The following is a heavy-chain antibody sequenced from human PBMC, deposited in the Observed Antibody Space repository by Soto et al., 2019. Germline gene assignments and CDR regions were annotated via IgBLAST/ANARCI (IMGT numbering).Heavy chain of an antibody. Sequence: QVQLVQSGAELKKPGSSVRVSCRPSGGSFGGNIFSWVRQAPGQGLEWMGGIIPMFGTTKYIQHFQGRVTITADESTSTAYMELSSLRSDDTAVYYCASHRGCYSPFDMWGQGTQVTVSS. CDR2: IIPMFGTT. CDR1: GGSFGGNI. CDR3: ASHRGCYSPFDM. J-gene: IGHJ3*02. V-gene: IGHV1-69*01. D-gene: IGHD6-19*01.